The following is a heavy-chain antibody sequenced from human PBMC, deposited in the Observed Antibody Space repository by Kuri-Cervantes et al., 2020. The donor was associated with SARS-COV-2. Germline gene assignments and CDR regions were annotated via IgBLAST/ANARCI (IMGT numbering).Heavy chain of an antibody. CDR2: IYYTGGT. CDR1: GGYISTYY. J-gene: IGHJ5*02. Sequence: SETLSLTCTVSGGYISTYYWNWIRQPPGKGLEWIGNIYYTGGTNYNPSLKSRVTISVDTSKNQFSLKLRSVTAADTAVYYCARALPITIFGVVTPYSWFDPWGQGTLVTVSS. D-gene: IGHD3-3*01. V-gene: IGHV4-59*01. CDR3: ARALPITIFGVVTPYSWFDP.